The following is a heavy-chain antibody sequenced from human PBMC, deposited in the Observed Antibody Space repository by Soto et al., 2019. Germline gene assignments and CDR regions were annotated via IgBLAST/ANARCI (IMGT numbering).Heavy chain of an antibody. V-gene: IGHV3-23*01. CDR1: GFTFSSFA. CDR3: ARSEPLFYGMDV. Sequence: PGGSLRLSCAASGFTFSSFAMSWVRQAPGKGLEWVSAISGSGGSTYYADSVKGRFTISRDNSKNTLYLQMNSLRAEDTAVYYWARSEPLFYGMDVWGQGTTVTVSS. CDR2: ISGSGGST. J-gene: IGHJ6*02. D-gene: IGHD1-26*01.